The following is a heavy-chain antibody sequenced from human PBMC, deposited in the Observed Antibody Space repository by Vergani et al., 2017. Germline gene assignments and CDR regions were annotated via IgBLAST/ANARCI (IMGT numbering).Heavy chain of an antibody. V-gene: IGHV3-33*01. CDR1: GFTFSSYG. CDR3: ASAGLGRDYYGMDV. J-gene: IGHJ6*02. CDR2: IWYDGSNK. Sequence: QVQLVESGGGVVQPGRSLRLSCAASGFTFSSYGMHWVRQAPGKGLEWVAVIWYDGSNKYYAASVKGRFTISRDNSKNTLYLQMNSLRAEDTAVYYCASAGLGRDYYGMDVWGQGTTVTVSS.